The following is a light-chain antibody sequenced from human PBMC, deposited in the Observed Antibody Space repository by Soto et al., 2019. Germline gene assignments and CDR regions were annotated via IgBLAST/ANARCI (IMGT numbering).Light chain of an antibody. V-gene: IGLV2-14*01. CDR3: SSYTSSSTRV. Sequence: LTQPASVSGSPGQSITISCTGTSSDVGAYNSVSWYQQHPGKAPKLMIYEVSNRPSGVSNRFSGSKSGNTASLTISGLQAEDEADYYCSSYTSSSTRVFGSGTKVTVL. CDR2: EVS. J-gene: IGLJ1*01. CDR1: SSDVGAYNS.